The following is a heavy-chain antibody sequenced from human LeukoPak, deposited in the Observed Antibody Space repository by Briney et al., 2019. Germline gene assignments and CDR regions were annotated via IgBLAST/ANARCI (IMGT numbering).Heavy chain of an antibody. Sequence: PSETLSLTCTVSGGSISTSSYYWGWIRQPPGKGLEWIGNIYYSGSTYYNPSLKSRITISVDTSTNQISLRLMSVTAADTAVYYCTRDGGVAVTPLDFDFWGQGTLVTVSS. J-gene: IGHJ4*02. CDR2: IYYSGST. CDR1: GGSISTSSYY. CDR3: TRDGGVAVTPLDFDF. V-gene: IGHV4-39*07. D-gene: IGHD6-19*01.